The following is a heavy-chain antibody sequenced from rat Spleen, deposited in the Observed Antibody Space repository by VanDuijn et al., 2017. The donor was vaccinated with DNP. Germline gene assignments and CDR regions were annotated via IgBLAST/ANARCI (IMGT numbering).Heavy chain of an antibody. J-gene: IGHJ2*01. CDR3: TRSRYYDGYYHGFDY. CDR2: ISYSGDT. CDR1: GYSITSNY. V-gene: IGHV3-1*01. Sequence: EVQLQESGPGLVKPSQSLSLTCSVTGYSITSNYWGWIRKFPGNKMEWMGYISYSGDTSFNPSLKSRISITRDTSSNQFFLQLNSVNTEDTATYYCTRSRYYDGYYHGFDYWGQGVMVTVSS. D-gene: IGHD1-12*03.